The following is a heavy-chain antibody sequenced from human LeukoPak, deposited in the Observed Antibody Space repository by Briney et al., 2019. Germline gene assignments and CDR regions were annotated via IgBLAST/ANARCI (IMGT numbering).Heavy chain of an antibody. J-gene: IGHJ3*02. CDR3: AREYCSGGSCYSDAFDI. Sequence: PGGSLRLSCAASGDTFSSYVMHCVRQTPGKGLERVALIRYDGSNKYYADSVKGRFTISRDNSKNTLYLQMNSLRAEDTAVYYCAREYCSGGSCYSDAFDIWGQGTMVTVSS. V-gene: IGHV3-30*02. CDR2: IRYDGSNK. D-gene: IGHD2-15*01. CDR1: GDTFSSYV.